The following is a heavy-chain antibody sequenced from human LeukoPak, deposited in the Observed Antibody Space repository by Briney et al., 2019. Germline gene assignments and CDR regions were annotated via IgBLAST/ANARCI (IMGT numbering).Heavy chain of an antibody. CDR3: ARGQLPRGYYYGMDV. D-gene: IGHD6-6*01. J-gene: IGHJ6*02. V-gene: IGHV3-53*01. CDR1: GFTVSSNY. CDR2: IYSGVRT. Sequence: GGSLRLSCVASGFTVSSNYMSWVRQAPGKGLEWVSVIYSGVRTYYPDSVKGRFTISRDNSKNTLYLQMNSLRAEDTAVYYCARGQLPRGYYYGMDVWGQGTTVTVSS.